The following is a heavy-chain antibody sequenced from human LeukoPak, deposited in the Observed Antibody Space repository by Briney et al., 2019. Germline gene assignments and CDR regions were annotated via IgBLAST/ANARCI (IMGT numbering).Heavy chain of an antibody. CDR2: IYYSGST. D-gene: IGHD2-2*01. CDR1: GGSISSYY. CDR3: ARDLGGDTYCSSTSCYVGWFDP. Sequence: SETLSLTCTVSGGSISSYYWSWIRQPPGKGLEWIGYIYYSGSTNYNPSLKSRVTISVDTSKNQFSLKLSSVTAADTAVYYCARDLGGDTYCSSTSCYVGWFDPWGQGTLVTVSS. J-gene: IGHJ5*02. V-gene: IGHV4-59*01.